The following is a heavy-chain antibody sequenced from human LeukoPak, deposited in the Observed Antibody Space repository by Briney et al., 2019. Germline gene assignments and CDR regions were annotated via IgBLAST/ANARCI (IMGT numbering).Heavy chain of an antibody. CDR3: ARVYCSGGSCYSPDYFDY. CDR2: IYYSGST. V-gene: IGHV4-61*05. J-gene: IGHJ4*02. CDR1: GGSISSSSYY. D-gene: IGHD2-15*01. Sequence: SETLSLTCTVSGGSISSSSYYWGWIRQPPGKGLEWIGYIYYSGSTNYNPSLKSRVTISVDTSKNQFSLKLSSVTAADTAVYYCARVYCSGGSCYSPDYFDYWGQGTLVTVSS.